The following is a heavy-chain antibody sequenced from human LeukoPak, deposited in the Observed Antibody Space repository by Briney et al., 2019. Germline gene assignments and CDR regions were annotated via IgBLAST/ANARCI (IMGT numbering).Heavy chain of an antibody. V-gene: IGHV3-11*04. D-gene: IGHD3-10*01. CDR2: ISSSSTTL. J-gene: IGHJ4*02. CDR1: GITFSDYY. CDR3: ARDPNYYGSGSFDY. Sequence: GGSLRLSCAVSGITFSDYYMSWIRQAPGKGLEWVSYISSSSTTLYYADSVKGRFTISRDNAKNSLYLQMNSLRAEDTAVYYCARDPNYYGSGSFDYWGQGTLVTVSS.